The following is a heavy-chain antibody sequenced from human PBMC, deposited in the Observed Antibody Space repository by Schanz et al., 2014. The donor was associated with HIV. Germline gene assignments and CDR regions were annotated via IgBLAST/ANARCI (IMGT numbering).Heavy chain of an antibody. V-gene: IGHV3-30*14. CDR3: LSPYSSGWYTPPFHY. J-gene: IGHJ4*02. CDR1: GFTFSRYA. D-gene: IGHD6-13*01. CDR2: ISFDGSNK. Sequence: QVQLVESGGGVVQPGRSLRLSCAASGFTFSRYAMHWVRQPPGKGLDWVAVISFDGSNKYYADSVKGRFTISRDDSRNTLFLQMNSLRAADTAIYYCLSPYSSGWYTPPFHYWGQGTLVTVSA.